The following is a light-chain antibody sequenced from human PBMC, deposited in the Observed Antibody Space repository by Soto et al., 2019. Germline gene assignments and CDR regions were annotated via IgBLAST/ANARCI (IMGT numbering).Light chain of an antibody. CDR3: QYYGRSPLT. V-gene: IGKV3-20*01. Sequence: EIVLTQSPGTLSLSPGERATLSCRASQTINKNYFAWYQQKPGQAPGPLMYSASSRATGIPDRFSGSGSGTDFTLTISRLEPEDFAVYYCQYYGRSPLTFGGGTKVDIK. CDR2: SAS. CDR1: QTINKNY. J-gene: IGKJ4*01.